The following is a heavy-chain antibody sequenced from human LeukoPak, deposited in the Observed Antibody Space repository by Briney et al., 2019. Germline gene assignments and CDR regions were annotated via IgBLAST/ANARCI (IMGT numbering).Heavy chain of an antibody. CDR3: ARFSTYPSY. V-gene: IGHV1-46*01. CDR2: INPSGGST. J-gene: IGHJ4*02. Sequence: GASVKVSCKASGYSFTTYYIHWVRQAPGQGLEWMGKINPSGGSTNYAQKFQGRVIMTRDTSTSTGYMELSSLRSEDTAFYYCARFSTYPSYWGQGTLVTVSS. D-gene: IGHD3-3*02. CDR1: GYSFTTYY.